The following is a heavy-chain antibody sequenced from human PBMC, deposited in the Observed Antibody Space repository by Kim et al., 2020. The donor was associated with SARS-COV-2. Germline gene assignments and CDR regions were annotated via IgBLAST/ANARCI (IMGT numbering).Heavy chain of an antibody. J-gene: IGHJ4*02. Sequence: GGSLRLSCAASGFTFSSYGMHWVRQAPGKGLEWVAVISYDGSNKYYADSVKGRFTISRDNSKNTLYLQMNSLRAEDTAVYYCAKDMSRRFGELVNYWGQG. D-gene: IGHD3-10*01. CDR2: ISYDGSNK. V-gene: IGHV3-30*18. CDR1: GFTFSSYG. CDR3: AKDMSRRFGELVNY.